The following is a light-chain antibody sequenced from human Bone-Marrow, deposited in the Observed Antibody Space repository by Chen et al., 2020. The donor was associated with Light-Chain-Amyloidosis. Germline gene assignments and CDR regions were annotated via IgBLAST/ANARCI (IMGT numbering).Light chain of an antibody. V-gene: IGLV3-25*03. CDR3: QSADSSGTYEVI. CDR2: RDT. Sequence: SYELTQPPSVSVSPGQTDRITCSGDDLPTKYAYWYQQKPGQAPVLVIHRDTERPSGISERFSGSSSGTTATLTISGVQAEDEADYRCQSADSSGTYEVIFGGGTKLTVL. J-gene: IGLJ2*01. CDR1: DLPTKY.